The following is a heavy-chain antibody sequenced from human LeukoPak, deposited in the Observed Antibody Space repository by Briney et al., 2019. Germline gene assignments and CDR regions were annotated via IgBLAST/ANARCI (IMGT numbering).Heavy chain of an antibody. V-gene: IGHV3-13*01. CDR2: IGTAGDT. J-gene: IGHJ6*02. Sequence: GGSLRLSCAASGFTFSSYDMHWVRQATGKGLEWVSAIGTAGDTYYPGSVKGRFTITRENAKNSLYLQMNSLRAGDTAVYYCARGKVDSNYYYYYGMDVWGQGTTVTVSS. CDR1: GFTFSSYD. D-gene: IGHD4-11*01. CDR3: ARGKVDSNYYYYYGMDV.